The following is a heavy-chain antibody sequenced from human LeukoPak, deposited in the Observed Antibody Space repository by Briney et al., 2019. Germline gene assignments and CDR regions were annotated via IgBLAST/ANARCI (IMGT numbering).Heavy chain of an antibody. J-gene: IGHJ4*02. V-gene: IGHV3-7*01. CDR2: TNPDGSIK. CDR1: GFIFGGYW. D-gene: IGHD3-3*01. CDR3: VSGFLQWLY. Sequence: PGGSLRLSCAASGFIFGGYWMSWVRQAPGRELEWVANTNPDGSIKYYVDSVNVRFTISRDNAKNSLYLQMNSLRAEDTAVYYCVSGFLQWLYWGQGTLVTVSS.